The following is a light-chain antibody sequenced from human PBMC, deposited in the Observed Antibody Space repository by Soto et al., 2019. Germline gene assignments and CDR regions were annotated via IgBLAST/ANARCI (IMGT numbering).Light chain of an antibody. CDR1: QDISNY. CDR3: QQYDNLPRT. Sequence: DIQMTQSPSSLSASVGDRVTITCQSSQDISNYLNWYQQKPGKAPKLLIYDASNLETGVPSRFSGRGSGTDFTFNISSLQPEDIATYYCQQYDNLPRTFGQGTKLEIK. CDR2: DAS. J-gene: IGKJ2*01. V-gene: IGKV1-33*01.